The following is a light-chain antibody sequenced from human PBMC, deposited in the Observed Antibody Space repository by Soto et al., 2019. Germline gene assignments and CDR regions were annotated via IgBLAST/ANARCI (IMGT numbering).Light chain of an antibody. J-gene: IGLJ1*01. V-gene: IGLV2-14*03. CDR2: DVS. Sequence: QSALTQPASVSGAPGQSITISCTGTSSDVGGYNYVSWYQHHPGKAPKLIIYDVSNRPSGVSIRFSGSKSDNTASLTISGLQPEDEADYHCSPYTPSNTRQTVFGTGTTVPVL. CDR1: SSDVGGYNY. CDR3: SPYTPSNTRQTV.